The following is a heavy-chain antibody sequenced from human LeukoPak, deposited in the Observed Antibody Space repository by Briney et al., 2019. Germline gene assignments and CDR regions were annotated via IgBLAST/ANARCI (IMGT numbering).Heavy chain of an antibody. CDR2: IYYSGNT. J-gene: IGHJ5*02. CDR3: AGSVVVVAATPGGWFDP. Sequence: SETLSLTCTVSGGSISSYFWIWIRQPPGKGLEWIGYIYYSGNTNSNPSLKSRVTISVDTSKNQFSLKLSSVTAADTAVYYCAGSVVVVAATPGGWFDPWGQGTLVTVSS. CDR1: GGSISSYF. V-gene: IGHV4-59*01. D-gene: IGHD2-15*01.